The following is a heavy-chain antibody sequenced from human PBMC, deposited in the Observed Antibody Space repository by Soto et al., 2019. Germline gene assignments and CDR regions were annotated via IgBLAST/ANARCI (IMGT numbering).Heavy chain of an antibody. Sequence: PSETLSLSCTVSGGSVSSGSYYWSWIRQPPGKGLEWIGYIYYSGSTNYNPSLKSRVTISVDTSKNQFSLKLSSVTAADTAVYYCARSITIFGVVQSIAAYGMDVWGQGTTVIVS. J-gene: IGHJ6*02. V-gene: IGHV4-61*01. CDR3: ARSITIFGVVQSIAAYGMDV. CDR1: GGSVSSGSYY. CDR2: IYYSGST. D-gene: IGHD3-3*01.